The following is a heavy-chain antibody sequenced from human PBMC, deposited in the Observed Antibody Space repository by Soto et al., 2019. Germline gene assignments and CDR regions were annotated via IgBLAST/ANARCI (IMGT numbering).Heavy chain of an antibody. CDR1: GFTFNAYW. D-gene: IGHD6-6*01. V-gene: IGHV3-7*05. CDR2: INRDGTEK. J-gene: IGHJ3*02. Sequence: EVQLVESGGGLGQPGGSLRLSCAASGFTFNAYWMTWVRQAPGKGLEWVANINRDGTEKNYVDSVKGRFIVSRDNAKNSLHLQMYSLRAEDTAVYYCVRDRTEYGSYGSSYYDVFDIWGQGTKVTVSS. CDR3: VRDRTEYGSYGSSYYDVFDI.